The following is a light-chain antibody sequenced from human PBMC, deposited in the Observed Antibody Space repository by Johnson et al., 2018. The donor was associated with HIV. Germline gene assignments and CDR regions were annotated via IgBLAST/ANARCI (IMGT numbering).Light chain of an antibody. Sequence: QSVLTQPPSVSAAPGQKVTISCSGSSSNIGNNYVSWYQQLPGTAPKLLIYENNKRPSGIPDRFSGSKSGTSATLGITGLQTGDEADYYCGTWDSSVSVLYVFGTGTKVTVL. CDR3: GTWDSSVSVLYV. V-gene: IGLV1-51*02. J-gene: IGLJ1*01. CDR1: SSNIGNNY. CDR2: ENN.